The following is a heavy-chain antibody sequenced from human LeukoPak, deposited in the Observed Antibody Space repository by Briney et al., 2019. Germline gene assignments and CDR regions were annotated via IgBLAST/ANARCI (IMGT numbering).Heavy chain of an antibody. Sequence: GASVKVSCKVSGDTLTELSMHWVRQAPGKGLEWMGGFDPEDGETIYAQKFQGRVTMTEDTSTDTAYMELSSLRSEDTAVYYCAWSRGYYDSSGYYDAQRRNFDYWGQGTLVTVSS. D-gene: IGHD3-22*01. V-gene: IGHV1-24*01. CDR1: GDTLTELS. CDR2: FDPEDGET. J-gene: IGHJ4*02. CDR3: AWSRGYYDSSGYYDAQRRNFDY.